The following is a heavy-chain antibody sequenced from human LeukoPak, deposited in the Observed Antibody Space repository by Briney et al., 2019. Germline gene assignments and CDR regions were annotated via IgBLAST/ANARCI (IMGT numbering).Heavy chain of an antibody. CDR1: GFPFSSYN. CDR2: ISSSSTTI. V-gene: IGHV3-48*01. J-gene: IGHJ4*02. Sequence: PGGSLRLSCAASGFPFSSYNMHWVRQAPGKGLEWLSYISSSSTTIYNADSVRGRFTISRDNAKNSLFLQMNSLRAEDTAVYSCARGGGFCGSTSCYGIDSWGQGTLVTVSS. D-gene: IGHD2-2*01. CDR3: ARGGGFCGSTSCYGIDS.